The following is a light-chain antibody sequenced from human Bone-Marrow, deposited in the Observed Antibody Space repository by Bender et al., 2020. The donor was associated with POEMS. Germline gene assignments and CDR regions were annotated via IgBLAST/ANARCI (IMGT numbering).Light chain of an antibody. V-gene: IGLV3-25*03. Sequence: SYELTQPPSVSVSPGQTARITCSGDELANQYGYWYQQKAGQAPVVVIYKDTERPSGIPERFSGSISGTMATLTISGVQAEDEADYYCSSYTSSSSVIFGGGTKLTVL. CDR3: SSYTSSSSVI. J-gene: IGLJ2*01. CDR2: KDT. CDR1: ELANQY.